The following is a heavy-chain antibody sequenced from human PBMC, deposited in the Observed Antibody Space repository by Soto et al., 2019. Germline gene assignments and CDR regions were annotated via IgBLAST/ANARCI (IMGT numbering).Heavy chain of an antibody. CDR2: IYYSGST. Sequence: PSETLSLTCAVSGGSISSSNWWSWVRQPPGKGLEWIGYIYYSGSTNYNPSLKSRVTISVDTSKNQFSLKLSSVTAADTAVYYCARDNRRDGYNAPELWGQGTLVTVSS. V-gene: IGHV4-4*02. D-gene: IGHD5-12*01. CDR1: GGSISSSNW. J-gene: IGHJ4*02. CDR3: ARDNRRDGYNAPEL.